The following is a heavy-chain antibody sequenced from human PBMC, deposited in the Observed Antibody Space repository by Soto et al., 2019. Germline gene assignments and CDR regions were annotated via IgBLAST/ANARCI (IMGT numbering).Heavy chain of an antibody. D-gene: IGHD4-17*01. V-gene: IGHV4-59*01. CDR3: ARLSYYGDYVFLDY. CDR1: GGSISSYY. CDR2: IYYSGST. Sequence: SETLSLTCTVSGGSISSYYWSWIRQPPGKGLEWIGYIYYSGSTNYNPSLKSRVTISVDTSKNQFSLKLSSVTAADTAVYYCARLSYYGDYVFLDYWGQGTLVTVSS. J-gene: IGHJ4*02.